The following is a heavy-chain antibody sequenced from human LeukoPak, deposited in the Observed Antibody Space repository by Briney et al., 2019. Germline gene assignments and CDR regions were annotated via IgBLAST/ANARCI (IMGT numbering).Heavy chain of an antibody. CDR2: ISTSGRT. D-gene: IGHD3-22*01. V-gene: IGHV3-23*01. J-gene: IGHJ5*01. CDR1: GFTFSSYA. CDR3: ARDLDSSGYYHVVDS. Sequence: PGGSLRLSCADSGFTFSSYAMSWVRQAPGKGLEWVSLISTSGRTHYADSVQGRFTISRDNSKNTLSLHMNSLRAEDTAVYYCARDLDSSGYYHVVDSWGHGALVTVSS.